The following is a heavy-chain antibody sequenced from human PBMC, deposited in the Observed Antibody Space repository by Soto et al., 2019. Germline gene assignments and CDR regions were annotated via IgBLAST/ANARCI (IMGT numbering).Heavy chain of an antibody. Sequence: SETLSLTCAVSGGSISSSNWWSWVRHPPGKGLEWIGEIYHSGSTNYNPSLKSRVTISVDKSKNQFSLKLSSVTAADTAVYYCARVNWKKLEPNYYYGMDVWGQGTTVTVSS. J-gene: IGHJ6*02. V-gene: IGHV4-4*02. CDR3: ARVNWKKLEPNYYYGMDV. CDR2: IYHSGST. D-gene: IGHD1-1*01. CDR1: GGSISSSNW.